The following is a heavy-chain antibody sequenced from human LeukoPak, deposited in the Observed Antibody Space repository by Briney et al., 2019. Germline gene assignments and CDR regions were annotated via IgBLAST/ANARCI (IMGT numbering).Heavy chain of an antibody. CDR1: GGSISSGSYY. V-gene: IGHV4-61*02. CDR2: IYTSGST. CDR3: ARQALGYSYGYYFDY. D-gene: IGHD5-18*01. J-gene: IGHJ4*02. Sequence: PSETLSLTCTVSGGSISSGSYYWSWIRQPAGKGLEWIGRIYTSGSTNYNPSLKSRVTISVDTSKNQFSLKLSSVTAADTAVYYCARQALGYSYGYYFDYWGQGTLVTVSS.